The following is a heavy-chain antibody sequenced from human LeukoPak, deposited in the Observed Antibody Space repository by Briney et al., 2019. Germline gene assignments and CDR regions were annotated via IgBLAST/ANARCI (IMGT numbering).Heavy chain of an antibody. CDR3: AKPHIRMSTVCFFDS. J-gene: IGHJ4*02. CDR2: IGVRGDDT. CDR1: GFTFSSYV. V-gene: IGHV3-23*01. Sequence: PGGSLRLSCAASGFTFSSYVMSWVRQAPGKGLEWVSGIGVRGDDTYYADSVKGRFTISRDNVDSTLFLQMNSLRAEDTAIYYCAKPHIRMSTVCFFDSWGQGTRVTVSS. D-gene: IGHD5/OR15-5a*01.